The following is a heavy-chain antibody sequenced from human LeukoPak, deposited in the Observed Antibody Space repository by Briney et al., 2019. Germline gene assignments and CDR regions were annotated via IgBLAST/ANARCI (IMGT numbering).Heavy chain of an antibody. D-gene: IGHD6-19*01. CDR1: GFTFISYW. J-gene: IGHJ4*02. CDR2: INQDGSEK. Sequence: GGSLILSCAASGFTFISYWMSWVRQAPGKGLEWVANINQDGSEKYYVDSVRGRFTISRDNAKNSLYLQMNSLRAEDTAVYYRVCYSSGWHYFDYWGQGTLVTVSS. CDR3: VCYSSGWHYFDY. V-gene: IGHV3-7*02.